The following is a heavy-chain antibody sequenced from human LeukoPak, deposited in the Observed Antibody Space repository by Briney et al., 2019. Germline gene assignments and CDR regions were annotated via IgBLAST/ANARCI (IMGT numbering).Heavy chain of an antibody. V-gene: IGHV1-2*02. CDR1: GYTFTGYY. CDR2: INPNSGGT. J-gene: IGHJ5*02. Sequence: ASVKVSCRASGYTFTGYYMHWVRQAPGQGREWMGWINPNSGGTSCAQNFQGRVTMTRDTSISTDYVELSRLRSDDTAVYYCARGYFDNWFDPWGHGTLVTVSS. D-gene: IGHD2/OR15-2a*01. CDR3: ARGYFDNWFDP.